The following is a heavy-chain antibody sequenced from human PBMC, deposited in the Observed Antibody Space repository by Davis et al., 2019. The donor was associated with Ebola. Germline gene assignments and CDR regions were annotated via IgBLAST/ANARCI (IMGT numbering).Heavy chain of an antibody. CDR1: GGSISSYY. CDR3: ARVRKYQLLSLDY. J-gene: IGHJ4*02. Sequence: SETLSLTCTVSGGSISSYYWSWIRQPPGKGLEWIGYIYYSGSTNYNPSLKSRVTISVDTSKNQFSLKLSSVTAADTAVYYCARVRKYQLLSLDYWGQGTLVTVSS. CDR2: IYYSGST. D-gene: IGHD2-2*01. V-gene: IGHV4-59*12.